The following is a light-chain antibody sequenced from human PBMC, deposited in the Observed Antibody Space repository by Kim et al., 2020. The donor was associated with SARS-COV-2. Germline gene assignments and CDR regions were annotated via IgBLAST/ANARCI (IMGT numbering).Light chain of an antibody. CDR2: GAS. J-gene: IGKJ1*01. V-gene: IGKV3-15*01. Sequence: VSPGERATRSCRASQSVSNNLAWYQQKPGQAPRLLIYGASTRATGIPARFSGSASGTEFTLTISSLQSEDFAVYYCQQYNDWPWTFGQGTKVDIK. CDR1: QSVSNN. CDR3: QQYNDWPWT.